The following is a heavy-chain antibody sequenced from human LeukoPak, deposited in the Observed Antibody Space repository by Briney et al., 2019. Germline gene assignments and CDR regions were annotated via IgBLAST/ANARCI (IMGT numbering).Heavy chain of an antibody. D-gene: IGHD6-13*01. J-gene: IGHJ4*02. CDR2: ISGTSSII. V-gene: IGHV3-48*01. Sequence: PGGSLRLSCAASGFTFSSYSMNWVRQAPGRGLEWVSYISGTSSIIYYADSVKGRITISRDNSKNTLHLQMDSLNTEDTAVYYCARVKGGIAAAGNYFDYWGQGTLVTVSS. CDR1: GFTFSSYS. CDR3: ARVKGGIAAAGNYFDY.